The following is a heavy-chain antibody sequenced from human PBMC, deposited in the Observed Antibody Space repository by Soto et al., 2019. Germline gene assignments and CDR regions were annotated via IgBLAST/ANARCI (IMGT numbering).Heavy chain of an antibody. J-gene: IGHJ4*02. CDR2: ISYDGSNK. V-gene: IGHV3-30-3*01. CDR3: ARATFDYDFWRGSLLPPEGY. Sequence: GGSLRLSXAASGFTFSSYAMHWVRQAPGKGLEWVAVISYDGSNKYYADSVKGRFTISRDNSKNTLYLQMNSLRAEDTAVYYCARATFDYDFWRGSLLPPEGYWGQGTLVTVS. D-gene: IGHD3-3*01. CDR1: GFTFSSYA.